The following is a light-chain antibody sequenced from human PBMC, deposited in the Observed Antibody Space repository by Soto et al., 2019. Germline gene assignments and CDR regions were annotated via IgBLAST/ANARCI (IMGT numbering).Light chain of an antibody. Sequence: DIQMTQSPSTLSASVGDRVTITCRASQSISSWLAWYQQKPGKAPKLLIYDAYSLESGVPSRFSGSGSGTEFTLTIRSLQPDDFATYYCKQYNSYSQTFGQGTKVDIK. CDR1: QSISSW. V-gene: IGKV1-5*01. CDR2: DAY. CDR3: KQYNSYSQT. J-gene: IGKJ1*01.